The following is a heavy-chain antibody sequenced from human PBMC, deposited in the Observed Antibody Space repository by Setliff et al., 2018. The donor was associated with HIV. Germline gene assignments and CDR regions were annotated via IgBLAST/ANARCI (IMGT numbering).Heavy chain of an antibody. CDR1: GYSFTSNW. V-gene: IGHV5-51*01. Sequence: GESLKISCKGSGYSFTSNWIGWVRQMPGKGLEWMGIIYPADSDTRYSPSFQSQVTISADKSIRTAYLQWSSLKDSDTAMYYCARGLGVGATGWFDPWGQGTLVTVSS. J-gene: IGHJ5*02. CDR2: IYPADSDT. D-gene: IGHD1-26*01. CDR3: ARGLGVGATGWFDP.